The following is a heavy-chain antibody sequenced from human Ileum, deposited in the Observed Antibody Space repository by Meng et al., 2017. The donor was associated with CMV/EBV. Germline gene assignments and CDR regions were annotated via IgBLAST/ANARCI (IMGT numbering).Heavy chain of an antibody. V-gene: IGHV4-31*03. CDR3: ARDRRQLVPPFYYKGMDV. CDR2: ISYSGST. D-gene: IGHD6-6*01. CDR1: GASIRSSGYF. J-gene: IGHJ6*02. Sequence: SETLSLTCTVSGASIRSSGYFWSWIRQHPGKGLEWIGYISYSGSTYYNPSLKTRVTISLDTSKNQVSLNLTSVAAADTAIYHCARDRRQLVPPFYYKGMDVWGQGTTVTVSS.